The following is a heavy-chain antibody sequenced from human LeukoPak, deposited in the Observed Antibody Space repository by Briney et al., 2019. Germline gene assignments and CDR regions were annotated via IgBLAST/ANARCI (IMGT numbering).Heavy chain of an antibody. CDR3: AKGYGSGRNYGMDV. CDR1: GFTFSSYG. CDR2: ISYDGSNK. J-gene: IGHJ6*02. Sequence: PGRSLRLSCAASGFTFSSYGMHWVRQAPGKGLEWVAVISYDGSNKYYADSVKGRFTISRDNSKNTLYLQMNSLRAEDTAVYYCAKGYGSGRNYGMDVWGQGTTVTVSS. D-gene: IGHD3-10*01. V-gene: IGHV3-30*18.